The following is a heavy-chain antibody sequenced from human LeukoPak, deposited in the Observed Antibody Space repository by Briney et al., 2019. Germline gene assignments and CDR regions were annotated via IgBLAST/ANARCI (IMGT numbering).Heavy chain of an antibody. CDR3: TSWGDTTAEYFQR. Sequence: PGGSLRLSCVVSGFTFNRGWMNWVGQAPGKGLEWVAQRNPDGRDTYYVDSVKGRFTISRDNAQNSMYLQMNSLRVEDTAVYYCTSWGDTTAEYFQRWGQGTLVTVSS. CDR1: GFTFNRGW. V-gene: IGHV3-7*01. CDR2: RNPDGRDT. J-gene: IGHJ1*01. D-gene: IGHD2-21*02.